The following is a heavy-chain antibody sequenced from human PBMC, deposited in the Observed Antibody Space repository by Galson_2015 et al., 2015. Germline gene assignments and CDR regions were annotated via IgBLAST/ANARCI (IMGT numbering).Heavy chain of an antibody. CDR2: ISSSGSTI. CDR1: GFTFSSYE. J-gene: IGHJ4*02. V-gene: IGHV3-48*03. Sequence: SLRLSCAASGFTFSSYEMNWVRQAPGKGLEWVSYISSSGSTIYYTDSVKGRFTISRDNAKNSLYLQMNGLRAEDTAVYYCARGTELRYFDWLLTPNPFDYWGQGTLVTVSS. D-gene: IGHD3-9*01. CDR3: ARGTELRYFDWLLTPNPFDY.